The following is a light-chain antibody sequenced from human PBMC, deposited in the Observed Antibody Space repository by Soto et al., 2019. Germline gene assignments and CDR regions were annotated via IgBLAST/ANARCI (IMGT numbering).Light chain of an antibody. CDR3: QRYAT. V-gene: IGKV3-20*01. CDR2: GAS. CDR1: QSVSRSY. J-gene: IGKJ1*01. Sequence: EIVLTQSPRTLSLSRGDRATLSCRASQSVSRSYLGWYQQKPGEAPRLLMYGASIRAAGVPDRFSGSGSGTDFTLTISRLEPKDFTVYYFQRYATFGKGTWV.